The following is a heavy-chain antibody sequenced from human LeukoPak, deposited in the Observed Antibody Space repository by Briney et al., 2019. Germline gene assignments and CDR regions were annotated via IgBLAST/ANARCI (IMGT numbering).Heavy chain of an antibody. Sequence: GGSLRLSCAASGFTFSSYAMSWVRQAPGKGLVWVSRINSDGSSTSYADSVKGRFTISRDSSKNTLYLQMNSLRAEDTAVYYCAKDPSLRVTADYWGQGTLVTVSS. D-gene: IGHD2-21*02. CDR1: GFTFSSYA. V-gene: IGHV3-23*01. CDR2: INSDGSST. CDR3: AKDPSLRVTADY. J-gene: IGHJ4*02.